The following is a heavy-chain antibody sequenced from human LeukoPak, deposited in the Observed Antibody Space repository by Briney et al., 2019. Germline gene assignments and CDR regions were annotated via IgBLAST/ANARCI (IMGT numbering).Heavy chain of an antibody. D-gene: IGHD6-19*01. J-gene: IGHJ4*02. CDR2: IYTSGST. V-gene: IGHV4-61*02. CDR3: AREHSSGWYHFDY. CDR1: GGSISSGTYY. Sequence: SETLSLTCTVSGGSISSGTYYWSWIRQPAGKGLEWIGRIYTSGSTNCNPSLKSRVTISVDTSKNQFSLKLSSVTAADTAVYYCAREHSSGWYHFDYWGQGTLVTVSS.